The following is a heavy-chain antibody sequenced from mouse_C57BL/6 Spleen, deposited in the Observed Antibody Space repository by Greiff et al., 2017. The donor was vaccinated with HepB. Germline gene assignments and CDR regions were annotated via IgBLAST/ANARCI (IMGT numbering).Heavy chain of an antibody. D-gene: IGHD2-3*01. CDR3: ARCSDGYFFDY. CDR1: GFTFTDYY. J-gene: IGHJ2*01. V-gene: IGHV7-3*01. CDR2: IRNKANGYTT. Sequence: EVQGVESGGGLVQPGGSLSLSCAASGFTFTDYYMSWVRQPPGKALEWLGFIRNKANGYTTEYSASVKGRFTISRDNSQSILYLQMNALRAEDSATYYCARCSDGYFFDYWGQGTTLTVSS.